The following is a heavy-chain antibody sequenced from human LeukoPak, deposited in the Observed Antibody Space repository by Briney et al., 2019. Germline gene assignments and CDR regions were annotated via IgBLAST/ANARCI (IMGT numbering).Heavy chain of an antibody. CDR2: INHRGST. Sequence: SSETLSLTCAVYGVSFSGYYWSWIRQPPGKGLEWIGEINHRGSTNYNPPLKSRLTISNDKFKNQFSLKLTSVTVADTAVYFCARVKAVAGTLPHLLDYWGQGTLVTVSS. V-gene: IGHV4-34*01. D-gene: IGHD6-19*01. CDR1: GVSFSGYY. CDR3: ARVKAVAGTLPHLLDY. J-gene: IGHJ4*01.